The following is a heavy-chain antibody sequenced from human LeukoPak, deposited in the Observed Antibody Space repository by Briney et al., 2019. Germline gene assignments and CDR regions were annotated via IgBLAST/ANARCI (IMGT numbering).Heavy chain of an antibody. V-gene: IGHV3-53*01. Sequence: PGGSLRLSCTVSGFTVSSNSMSWVRQAPGKGLEWVSFIYSDNTHYSDSVKGRFTISRDNSKNTLYLQMNSPRAEDTAVYYCARDVVQGSTDAFDIWGQGTMVTVSS. J-gene: IGHJ3*02. CDR3: ARDVVQGSTDAFDI. D-gene: IGHD1-26*01. CDR1: GFTVSSNS. CDR2: IYSDNT.